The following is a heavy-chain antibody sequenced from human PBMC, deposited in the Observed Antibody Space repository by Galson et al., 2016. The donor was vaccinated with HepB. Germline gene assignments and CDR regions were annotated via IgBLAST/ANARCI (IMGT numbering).Heavy chain of an antibody. CDR2: ISGSSAYT. J-gene: IGHJ6*03. D-gene: IGHD3-16*01. V-gene: IGHV3-23*01. CDR3: AKDLGERLVTVYYYMDF. Sequence: SLRLSCAASGFIFRGYAMSWVRRAPGKGLEWVSAISGSSAYTYYADSVQGRFTISRDNSQNTLYLQMNSLRAEDTAVYYCAKDLGERLVTVYYYMDFWG. CDR1: GFIFRGYA.